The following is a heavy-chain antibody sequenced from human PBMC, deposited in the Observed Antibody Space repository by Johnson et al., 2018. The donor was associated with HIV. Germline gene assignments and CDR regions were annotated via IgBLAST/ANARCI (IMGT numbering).Heavy chain of an antibody. V-gene: IGHV3-30*18. D-gene: IGHD3-22*01. CDR2: ISYDGSNK. CDR3: AKDRGGYYDRSCYGAFDI. J-gene: IGHJ3*02. Sequence: QVQLVESGGGLVQPGGSLRLSCAASGFTFSDYYMSWIRQAPGKGLEWVAVISYDGSNKYYADSVKGRFTISRDNSKNTLYLQVNSLRAEDTAVYYCAKDRGGYYDRSCYGAFDIWGQGTMVTVSS. CDR1: GFTFSDYY.